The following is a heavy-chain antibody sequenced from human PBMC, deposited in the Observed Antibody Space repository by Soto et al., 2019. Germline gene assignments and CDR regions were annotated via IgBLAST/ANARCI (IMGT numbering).Heavy chain of an antibody. J-gene: IGHJ5*01. CDR3: AGRTSLASVEIFSGGLSGYNWVDP. CDR1: NDSISNPIYY. Sequence: TATLSLTCSVSNDSISNPIYYWAWIRQHPRKGQAGIESIFYNGNAYYYPSLKSRVTMSVDTSQNQFSLKLSSVTAADTAVYYCAGRTSLASVEIFSGGLSGYNWVDPWGRGTLVTVSS. V-gene: IGHV4-39*01. CDR2: IFYNGNA. D-gene: IGHD3-3*01.